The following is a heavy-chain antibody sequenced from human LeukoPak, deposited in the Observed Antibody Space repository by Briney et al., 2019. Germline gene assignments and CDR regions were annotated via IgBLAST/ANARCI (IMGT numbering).Heavy chain of an antibody. CDR1: GGSISSYY. J-gene: IGHJ4*02. Sequence: PSETLSLTCTVSGGSISSYYWSWIRQPAGKGLEWIGYIYYSGSTNYNPSLKSRVTISVDTSKNQFSLKLSSVTAADTAVYYCARHGSSGGSLDYWGQGTLVTVSS. CDR3: ARHGSSGGSLDY. CDR2: IYYSGST. V-gene: IGHV4-59*08. D-gene: IGHD2-15*01.